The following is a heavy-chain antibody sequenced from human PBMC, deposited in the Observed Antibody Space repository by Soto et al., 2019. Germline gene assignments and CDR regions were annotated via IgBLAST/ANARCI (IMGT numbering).Heavy chain of an antibody. V-gene: IGHV3-23*01. CDR2: ISGSGDST. CDR1: GFTFDSYA. J-gene: IGHJ5*02. D-gene: IGHD6-13*01. CDR3: AKGGPDSKTVSAGTGCWFAP. Sequence: EVQLLESGGGLIQPGGSLRLSCAASGFTFDSYAMTWVRQAPGQGLEWVSGISGSGDSTYYADSVKGRFNISRDSSKNTLYLHMNSLRPEDTAIYYCAKGGPDSKTVSAGTGCWFAPWGQGGIVAVSS.